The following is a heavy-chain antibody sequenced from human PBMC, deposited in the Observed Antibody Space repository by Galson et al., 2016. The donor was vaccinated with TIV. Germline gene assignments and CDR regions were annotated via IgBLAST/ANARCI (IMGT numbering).Heavy chain of an antibody. Sequence: SVKVSCKASGYTFITYYMHWVRQAPGQGLEWVGVIDPSSGGTTYAQKFQGRVTMPRDTSTSTVYMDLSSLRSDDTAVFYCAVWSNIYYFALWGQGTLITVSS. CDR1: GYTFITYY. J-gene: IGHJ4*02. CDR2: IDPSSGGT. D-gene: IGHD2-21*01. V-gene: IGHV1-46*01. CDR3: AVWSNIYYFAL.